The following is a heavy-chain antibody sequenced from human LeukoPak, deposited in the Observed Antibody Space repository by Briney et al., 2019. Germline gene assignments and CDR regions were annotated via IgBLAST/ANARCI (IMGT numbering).Heavy chain of an antibody. V-gene: IGHV4-59*01. Sequence: KPSETLSLTCTVSGDSISSYYWSWIRQPPGKGLEWIGCFYYSGYTNHNPSLKSRLTISVDTSKNQFSLKLSSVTAADTAMYYCATWAYTSSWSNWFDPWGQGTLVTVSS. J-gene: IGHJ5*02. CDR1: GDSISSYY. CDR3: ATWAYTSSWSNWFDP. CDR2: FYYSGYT. D-gene: IGHD6-13*01.